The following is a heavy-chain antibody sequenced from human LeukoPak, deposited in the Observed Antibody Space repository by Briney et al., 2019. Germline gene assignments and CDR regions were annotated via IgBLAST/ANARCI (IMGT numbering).Heavy chain of an antibody. V-gene: IGHV3-74*01. J-gene: IGHJ3*02. CDR2: IVSDGSST. CDR3: AKDLSEGVAVAGTSDAFDI. CDR1: GFTFSSYW. Sequence: GGSLRLSCAASGFTFSSYWMHWVRQAPGKGLVWVSLIVSDGSSTTYADSVKGRFTISRDNAKNTLYLQMNSLRAEDTAVYYCAKDLSEGVAVAGTSDAFDIWGQGTMVTVSS. D-gene: IGHD6-19*01.